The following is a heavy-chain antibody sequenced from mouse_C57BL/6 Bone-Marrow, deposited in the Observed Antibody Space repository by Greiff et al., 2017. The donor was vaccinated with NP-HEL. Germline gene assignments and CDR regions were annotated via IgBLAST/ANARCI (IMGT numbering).Heavy chain of an antibody. D-gene: IGHD2-4*01. V-gene: IGHV3-8*01. J-gene: IGHJ2*01. CDR2: ISYSGST. Sequence: EVNLVESGPGLAKPSQTLSLTCSVTGYSITSDYWTWIRKFPGNKLEYMGYISYSGSTYYNPSLKSRISIPRYTSKNQYYLQLNSVTTEDTATYYCARSLSHYDYPHFDYWGQGTTLTVSS. CDR3: ARSLSHYDYPHFDY. CDR1: GYSITSDY.